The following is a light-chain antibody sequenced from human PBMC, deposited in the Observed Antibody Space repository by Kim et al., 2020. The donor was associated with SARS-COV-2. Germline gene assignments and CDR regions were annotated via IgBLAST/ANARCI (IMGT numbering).Light chain of an antibody. CDR1: RGIGNY. CDR3: QQYDVYPHT. Sequence: DIQMTQSPSSLSASVGDRVSISCRASRGIGNYVAWFQQKPGKAPKSLIYAASSLQPGVPSKFSGSGSDTYFTFTISSLQPEDSGTYYCQQYDVYPHTFGQGTKLEI. V-gene: IGKV1-16*02. CDR2: AAS. J-gene: IGKJ2*01.